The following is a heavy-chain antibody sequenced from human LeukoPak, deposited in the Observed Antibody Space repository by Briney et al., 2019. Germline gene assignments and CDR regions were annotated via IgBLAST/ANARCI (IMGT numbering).Heavy chain of an antibody. V-gene: IGHV1-3*01. CDR1: GYTFANYG. Sequence: VASVKVSCKASGYTFANYGMHWVRQAPGQGLEWMGWINAGEGKTKYLQKFQDRVTITRVTSASTAYMELSSLRSEDTAVYYCARGGWSLTDWGQGILVTVSS. CDR3: ARGGWSLTD. J-gene: IGHJ4*02. D-gene: IGHD6-19*01. CDR2: INAGEGKT.